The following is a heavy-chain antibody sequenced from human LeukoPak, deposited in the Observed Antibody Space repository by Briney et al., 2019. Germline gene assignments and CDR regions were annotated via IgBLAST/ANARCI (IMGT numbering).Heavy chain of an antibody. V-gene: IGHV3-30*04. CDR3: AREPDVDTALTFDY. CDR2: ISYDGSNK. J-gene: IGHJ4*02. D-gene: IGHD5-18*01. CDR1: GFTFSSYA. Sequence: GGSLRLSCAASGFTFSSYAMHWVRQAPGKGLEWVAVISYDGSNKYYADSVKGRFTISRDNSKNTLYLQMNSLRAEDTAVNYCAREPDVDTALTFDYWGQGTLVTVSS.